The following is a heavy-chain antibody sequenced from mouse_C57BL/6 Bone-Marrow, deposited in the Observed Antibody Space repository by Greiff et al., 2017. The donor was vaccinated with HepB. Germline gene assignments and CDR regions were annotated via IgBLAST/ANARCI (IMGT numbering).Heavy chain of an antibody. V-gene: IGHV1-54*01. D-gene: IGHD4-1*01. Sequence: VQRVESGAELVRPGTSVKVSCKASGYAFTNYLIEWVKQRPGQGLEWIGVINPGSGGTNYNEKFKGKATLTADKSSSTAYMQLSSLTSEDSAVYFCARSNWWYFDVWGTGTTVTVSS. CDR3: ARSNWWYFDV. J-gene: IGHJ1*03. CDR1: GYAFTNYL. CDR2: INPGSGGT.